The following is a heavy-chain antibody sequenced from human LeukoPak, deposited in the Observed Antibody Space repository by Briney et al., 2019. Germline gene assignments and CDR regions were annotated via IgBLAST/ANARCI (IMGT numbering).Heavy chain of an antibody. V-gene: IGHV4-59*12. Sequence: SETLSLTCTVSGGSISSYYWSWIRQLPGKGLEWIGYIYYNGSTNYNPSLKSRVTISIDTSRIRFSLKLSSVTAADTAVYYCARVNITIFGVVIEYYYYYMDVWGKGTTVTVSS. CDR3: ARVNITIFGVVIEYYYYYMDV. J-gene: IGHJ6*03. CDR1: GGSISSYY. D-gene: IGHD3-3*01. CDR2: IYYNGST.